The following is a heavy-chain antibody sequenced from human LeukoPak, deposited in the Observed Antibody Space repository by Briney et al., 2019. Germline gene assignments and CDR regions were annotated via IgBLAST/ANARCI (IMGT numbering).Heavy chain of an antibody. CDR2: ISGSGGST. J-gene: IGHJ6*02. D-gene: IGHD3-9*01. CDR1: GFTFSSYW. V-gene: IGHV3-23*01. CDR3: AKDFLRYFDWLLGPYYYYGMDV. Sequence: GALRLSCAASGFTFSSYWMHWVRQAPGKGLEWVSAISGSGGSTYYADSVKGRFTISRDSSKNTLYLQMNSLRAEDTAVYYCAKDFLRYFDWLLGPYYYYGMDVWGQGTTVTVSS.